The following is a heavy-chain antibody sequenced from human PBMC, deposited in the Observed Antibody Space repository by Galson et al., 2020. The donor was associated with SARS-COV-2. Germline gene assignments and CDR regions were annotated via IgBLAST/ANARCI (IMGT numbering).Heavy chain of an antibody. V-gene: IGHV4-59*01. CDR3: ARTARVVDC. J-gene: IGHJ4*02. CDR1: GASITTYY. Sequence: SETLSLTCTVSGASITTYYWSWIRQPPGKGLEYIGYIYYTGITNYNPSLKSRVIMSLDTSKNQFSLTLNSVTAADTAVYYCARTARVVDCWGQGTLVTVSS. CDR2: IYYTGIT. D-gene: IGHD6-6*01.